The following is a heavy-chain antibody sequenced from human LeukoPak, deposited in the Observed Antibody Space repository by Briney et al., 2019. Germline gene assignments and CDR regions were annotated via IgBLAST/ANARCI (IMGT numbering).Heavy chain of an antibody. Sequence: ASVKVSCKASGYTFTSYAMNWVRQAPAQGLEWMGWINTNTGNPTYAQGFTGRFVFSLDTSVSTAYLQISSLKAEDTAVYYCARGPELWFGDIYYYYYGMDVWGQGTTVTVSS. CDR2: INTNTGNP. CDR3: ARGPELWFGDIYYYYYGMDV. D-gene: IGHD3-10*01. V-gene: IGHV7-4-1*02. CDR1: GYTFTSYA. J-gene: IGHJ6*02.